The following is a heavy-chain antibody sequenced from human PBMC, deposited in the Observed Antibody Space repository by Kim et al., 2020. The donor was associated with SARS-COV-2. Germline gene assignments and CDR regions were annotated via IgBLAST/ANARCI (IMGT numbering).Heavy chain of an antibody. D-gene: IGHD3-9*01. Sequence: HPSLKSRVTLSADTSKNEVSLRLSSVTAADTSVYFCARIYPSYFYLDVWGKGTLVTVSS. J-gene: IGHJ6*03. CDR3: ARIYPSYFYLDV. V-gene: IGHV4-39*01.